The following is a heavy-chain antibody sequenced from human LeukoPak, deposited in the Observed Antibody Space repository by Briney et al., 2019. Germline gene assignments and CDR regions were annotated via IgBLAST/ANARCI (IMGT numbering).Heavy chain of an antibody. CDR3: ARAGGYYVGFFDY. V-gene: IGHV1-46*01. J-gene: IGHJ4*02. CDR1: GYTFTDYY. D-gene: IGHD3-22*01. Sequence: ASVTVSCKASGYTFTDYYIHWVRQAPGQGLEWMGVINPSGGSTTYAQKFQGRVTMTRDTSTSTVYMELSSLRSEDTATHYCARAGGYYVGFFDYWGQGTLVTVSS. CDR2: INPSGGST.